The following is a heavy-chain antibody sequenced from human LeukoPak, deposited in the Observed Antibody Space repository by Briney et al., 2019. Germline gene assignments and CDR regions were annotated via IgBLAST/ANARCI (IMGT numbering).Heavy chain of an antibody. J-gene: IGHJ3*02. CDR1: GFTFSSYG. CDR3: AVQAFDI. D-gene: IGHD1-1*01. CDR2: ISYDGSNK. Sequence: GGSLRLSCAASGFTFSSYGMHWVRQAPGKGLEWVAVISYDGSNKYYADSVKGRFTISRDNSKNTLYLQMNSLRAEDTAVYYCAVQAFDIWGQGTMVTVSS. V-gene: IGHV3-30*03.